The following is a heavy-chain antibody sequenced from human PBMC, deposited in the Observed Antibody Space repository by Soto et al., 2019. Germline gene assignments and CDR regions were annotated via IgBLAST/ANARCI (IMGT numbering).Heavy chain of an antibody. CDR1: GGSISSGDYY. V-gene: IGHV4-30-4*01. CDR2: IYYSGST. Sequence: SETLSLTCTVSGGSISSGDYYWSWIRQPPGRGLEWIGYIYYSGSTYYNPSLKSRVTISVDTSKNQLSLKLSSVTAADTAVYYCARVDYYDSSGIDYWGQGTLVTVSS. CDR3: ARVDYYDSSGIDY. J-gene: IGHJ4*02. D-gene: IGHD3-22*01.